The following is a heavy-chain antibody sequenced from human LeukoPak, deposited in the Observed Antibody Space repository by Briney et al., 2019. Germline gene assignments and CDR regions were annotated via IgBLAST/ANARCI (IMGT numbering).Heavy chain of an antibody. CDR3: AREWYDSSGYYREYYFDY. Sequence: SVKVSCKASGGTFSNYAISWVRQAPGQGLEWMGRIIPIFGTANYAQKFQGRVTITTDESTSTAYMELSSLRSEDTALYYCAREWYDSSGYYREYYFDYWGEGTLVTVSS. CDR2: IIPIFGTA. V-gene: IGHV1-69*05. CDR1: GGTFSNYA. J-gene: IGHJ4*02. D-gene: IGHD3-22*01.